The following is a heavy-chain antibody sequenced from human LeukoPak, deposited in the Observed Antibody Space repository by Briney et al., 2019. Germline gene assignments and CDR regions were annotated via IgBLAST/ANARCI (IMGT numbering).Heavy chain of an antibody. CDR1: GGYISGYY. Sequence: SGTLSLTCTGSGGYISGYYWSWIRQPPGEGPEGIGYIFYSGICNYNPSLMSRVTISVDPPQHQFSLKLTSVPAAHTAVYYCARQIDGFGELDHFDYWGQGTLVPVSS. V-gene: IGHV4-59*08. D-gene: IGHD3-10*01. CDR2: IFYSGIC. J-gene: IGHJ4*02. CDR3: ARQIDGFGELDHFDY.